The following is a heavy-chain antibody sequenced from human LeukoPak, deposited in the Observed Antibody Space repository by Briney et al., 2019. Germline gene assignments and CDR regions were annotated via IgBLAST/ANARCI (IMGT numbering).Heavy chain of an antibody. Sequence: GRSLRLSCAASGFTFDDYAMHWVRQVPGKGLEWVSGISWDSNTIDYADSVKGRFTVSRDNAKNSLYLQMNSLRPEDTAFYYCAKTYQTEGFHYWGQGTLVTVSS. V-gene: IGHV3-9*01. D-gene: IGHD2-2*01. J-gene: IGHJ4*02. CDR1: GFTFDDYA. CDR3: AKTYQTEGFHY. CDR2: ISWDSNTI.